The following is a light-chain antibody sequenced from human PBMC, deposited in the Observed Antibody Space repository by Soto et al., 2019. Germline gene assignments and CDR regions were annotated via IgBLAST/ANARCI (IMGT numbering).Light chain of an antibody. V-gene: IGKV3-15*01. Sequence: EIVMTQSPATLSVSPGERATLSCRASQSVSSNLAWYQQKPGQAPRLLIYGASTRATGIPARFSGSGSGTEFTLTISSLPSEDFAVYYCQQYNNWPPANTFGQGTKLEIK. CDR2: GAS. CDR3: QQYNNWPPANT. CDR1: QSVSSN. J-gene: IGKJ2*01.